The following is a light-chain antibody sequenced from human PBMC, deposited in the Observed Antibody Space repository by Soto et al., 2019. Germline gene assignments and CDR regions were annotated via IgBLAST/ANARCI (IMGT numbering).Light chain of an antibody. V-gene: IGLV2-14*03. J-gene: IGLJ1*01. CDR1: SSDVGGYNY. Sequence: QSVLSQPASVSGSPRQSITVSCTGTSSDVGGYNYVSWYQQHPGKAPKLIISDVSNRPSGVSNRFSGSKSGNTASLTISGLQAEDEADYYCNSYTSSSTHVFGTGTNVTVL. CDR2: DVS. CDR3: NSYTSSSTHV.